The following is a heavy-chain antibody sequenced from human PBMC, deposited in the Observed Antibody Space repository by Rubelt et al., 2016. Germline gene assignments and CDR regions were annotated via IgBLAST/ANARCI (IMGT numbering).Heavy chain of an antibody. J-gene: IGHJ4*02. CDR1: GFTFSSYG. CDR3: VRDRAPGQFLVY. CDR2: INSGGSSS. V-gene: IGHV3-74*01. Sequence: ESGGGVVQPGRSLRLSCAASGFTFSSYGMHWVRQAPGKGLEWVSRINSGGSSSTYADSVKGRFTISRDNAKNTPYLQMNSLRDEDTAVYYCVRDRAPGQFLVYWGQGNLVTVSS. D-gene: IGHD3-3*01.